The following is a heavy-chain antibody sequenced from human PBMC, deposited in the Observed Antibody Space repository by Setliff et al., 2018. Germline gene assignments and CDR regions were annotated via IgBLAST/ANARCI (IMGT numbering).Heavy chain of an antibody. Sequence: PGGSLRLSCVASGFTFSSFDMHWVRQAPGKGLEWVAVISYDGINKYYADSVKGRCSISRDNRKNTVYLQMNSVRAVDTALYYCARDPSPGGQLLPDLWGQGTLVTVSS. J-gene: IGHJ5*02. CDR2: ISYDGINK. CDR1: GFTFSSFD. D-gene: IGHD3-10*01. CDR3: ARDPSPGGQLLPDL. V-gene: IGHV3-30*12.